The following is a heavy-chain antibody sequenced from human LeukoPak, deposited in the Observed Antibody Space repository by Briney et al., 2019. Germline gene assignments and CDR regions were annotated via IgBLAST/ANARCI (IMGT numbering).Heavy chain of an antibody. CDR3: AKSFDSSGYYYGGSFDY. CDR1: GFTLSSYS. V-gene: IGHV3-53*01. CDR2: LYTGGGT. Sequence: GGSLRLSCAASGFTLSSYSMNWVRQAPGKGLEWVSVLYTGGGTDHADSVKGRFTISRDNSKNTLFLQMNTLRAEDTAVYYCAKSFDSSGYYYGGSFDYWGQGVLVTVSS. D-gene: IGHD3-22*01. J-gene: IGHJ4*02.